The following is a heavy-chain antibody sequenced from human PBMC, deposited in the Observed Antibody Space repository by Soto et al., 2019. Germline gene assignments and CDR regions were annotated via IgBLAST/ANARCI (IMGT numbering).Heavy chain of an antibody. CDR3: TKAPKWDYGMDV. V-gene: IGHV2-5*02. Sequence: QITLKESGPTLVKPTQTLTLTCTFSGFSLSTSGVGVGWIRQPPGKALEWLALIYWDDDKRYSPSLKSRLTITKDTSKNQVVLTMTSMDPVDTATYYCTKAPKWDYGMDVWGQGTTVTVSS. J-gene: IGHJ6*02. CDR1: GFSLSTSGVG. D-gene: IGHD2-8*01. CDR2: IYWDDDK.